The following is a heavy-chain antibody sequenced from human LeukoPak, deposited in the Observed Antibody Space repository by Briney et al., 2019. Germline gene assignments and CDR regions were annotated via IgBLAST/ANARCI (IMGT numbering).Heavy chain of an antibody. V-gene: IGHV4-39*01. CDR3: ANLGYYNYGMDV. J-gene: IGHJ6*02. CDR1: GGSISITTYY. CDR2: IYFSGST. Sequence: SETLSLTCTVSGGSISITTYYWGWIRQPPGMGLEWIGTIYFSGSTYYNPSLKRRVTISVDTSKNQFSLTMSSVAAADTAVYYCANLGYYNYGMDVWGQGTTVTISS.